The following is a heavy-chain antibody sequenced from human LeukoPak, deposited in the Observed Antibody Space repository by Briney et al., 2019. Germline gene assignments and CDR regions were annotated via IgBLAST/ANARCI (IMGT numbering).Heavy chain of an antibody. CDR1: GFTVSSNY. D-gene: IGHD6-13*01. Sequence: PGGSLRLSCAASGFTVSSNYMSWVRQAPGKGLEWVSVIYSGGSTYYADSVKGRFTISRDNSKNTLYLQMNSLRAEDTAVYYCARNGGMELGIAAAGPDFDYWGQGTLVTVSS. J-gene: IGHJ4*02. V-gene: IGHV3-66*01. CDR3: ARNGGMELGIAAAGPDFDY. CDR2: IYSGGST.